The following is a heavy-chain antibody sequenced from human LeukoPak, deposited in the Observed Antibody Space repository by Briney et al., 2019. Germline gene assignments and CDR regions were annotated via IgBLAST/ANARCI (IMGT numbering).Heavy chain of an antibody. CDR2: ISYDGGNK. CDR1: GFTFSSYG. J-gene: IGHJ4*02. Sequence: GGSLRLSCAASGFTFSSYGMHWVRQAPGKGLEWVAVISYDGGNKYYADSVKGRFTISRDNSKNTLYLQMNSLRAEDTAVYYCAKGRGAAFDYWGQGTLVTVSS. V-gene: IGHV3-30*18. CDR3: AKGRGAAFDY. D-gene: IGHD3-10*01.